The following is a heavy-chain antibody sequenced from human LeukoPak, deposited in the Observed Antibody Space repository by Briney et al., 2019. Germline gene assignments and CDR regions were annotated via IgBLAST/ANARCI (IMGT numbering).Heavy chain of an antibody. Sequence: ASVKVSCKASGYTFTNNGISWVRQAPGQGLEWMGWISVYNGNTYYAQKFQGRVTMTTDTSTSTAYMELRSLRSDDTAVYYCAGDPDSYGSHWYFDLWGRGTLVTVSS. CDR2: ISVYNGNT. V-gene: IGHV1-18*01. J-gene: IGHJ2*01. CDR1: GYTFTNNG. CDR3: AGDPDSYGSHWYFDL. D-gene: IGHD5-18*01.